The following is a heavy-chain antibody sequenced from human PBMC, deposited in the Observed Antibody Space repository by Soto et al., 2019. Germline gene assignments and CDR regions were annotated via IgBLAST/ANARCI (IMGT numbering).Heavy chain of an antibody. CDR2: ISSSRMAV. Sequence: PGGSLRLSCVASGFTFSSFDMTWVRQTPGQGLQWVSYISSSRMAVYYADSVKGRFTISRDNAKNSLYIQMNNLRSEDTSLYYCATPQEIDNFWSLGYYYTVDVWGQGTTVTVSS. D-gene: IGHD3-3*01. CDR3: ATPQEIDNFWSLGYYYTVDV. V-gene: IGHV3-48*03. J-gene: IGHJ6*02. CDR1: GFTFSSFD.